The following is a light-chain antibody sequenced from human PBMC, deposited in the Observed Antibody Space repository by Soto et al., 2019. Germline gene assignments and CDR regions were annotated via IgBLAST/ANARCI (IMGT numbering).Light chain of an antibody. V-gene: IGKV3-20*01. CDR1: QSVSNNY. CDR2: GAS. CDR3: QQYGSSPVS. J-gene: IGKJ3*01. Sequence: EIVLTQSPGTLSLSPGERATLSCRASQSVSNNYLAWYQQKPGQAPRFLMYGASSRATGTPDRFSGSGSGTDFTLTISRLEPEDCAVYYCQQYGSSPVSFGPGTKVDIK.